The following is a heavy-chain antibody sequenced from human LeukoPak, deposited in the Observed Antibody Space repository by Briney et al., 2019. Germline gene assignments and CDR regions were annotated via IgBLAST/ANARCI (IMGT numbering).Heavy chain of an antibody. V-gene: IGHV3-66*03. CDR2: IYSCGSK. J-gene: IGHJ4*02. CDR1: GFTVSSNY. CDR3: AREDTMIARRGGLGY. D-gene: IGHD3-22*01. Sequence: PGGSLRLSCAASGFTVSSNYMSWVRQAPGKGLEWVSVIYSCGSKYYADSVKGRFTISRDNSKNTLYLQMNSLRAEDTAVYYCAREDTMIARRGGLGYWGQGTLVTVSS.